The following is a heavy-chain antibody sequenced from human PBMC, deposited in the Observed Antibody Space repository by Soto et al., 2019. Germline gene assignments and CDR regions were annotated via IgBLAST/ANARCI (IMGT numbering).Heavy chain of an antibody. CDR3: ARGSPNLWGLAFDI. Sequence: GGSLRLSCAASGFTFSSYWMSWVRQAPGKGLEWVANIKQDGSEKYYVDSVKGRFTISRDNAKNSLYLQMNSLRAEDTAVYYCARGSPNLWGLAFDIWGQGTTVTVSS. CDR2: IKQDGSEK. V-gene: IGHV3-7*04. J-gene: IGHJ3*02. D-gene: IGHD1-1*01. CDR1: GFTFSSYW.